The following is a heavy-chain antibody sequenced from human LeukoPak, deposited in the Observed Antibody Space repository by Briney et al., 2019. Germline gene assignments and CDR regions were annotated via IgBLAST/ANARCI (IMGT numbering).Heavy chain of an antibody. CDR2: IKQDGSEK. D-gene: IGHD6-13*01. V-gene: IGHV3-7*04. CDR3: ARGTIAAAGYYYFDY. J-gene: IGHJ4*02. CDR1: RFTFSRYW. Sequence: PGGSLRLSCAASRFTFSRYWMSWVRQAPGKGLEWVANIKQDGSEKYYVDSVKGRFTISRDNAKNSLYLQMNSLRAEDTAVYYCARGTIAAAGYYYFDYWGQGTQVTVSS.